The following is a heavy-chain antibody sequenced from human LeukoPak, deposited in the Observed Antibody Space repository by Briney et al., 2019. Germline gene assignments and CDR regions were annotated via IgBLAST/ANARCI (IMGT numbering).Heavy chain of an antibody. CDR1: GFTFSSSTFGSYT. J-gene: IGHJ4*02. V-gene: IGHV3-21*01. CDR3: ARDLDYSTGFDY. CDR2: ISSTCTYI. D-gene: IGHD4-11*01. Sequence: GGSLRLSCATSGFTFSSSTFGSYTMTWVRQAPGKGLEWVSSISSTCTYIYYTGAVKGRFTISRDIANSLLYLQMNSLRADDTAVYYCARDLDYSTGFDYWGQGTLVTISS.